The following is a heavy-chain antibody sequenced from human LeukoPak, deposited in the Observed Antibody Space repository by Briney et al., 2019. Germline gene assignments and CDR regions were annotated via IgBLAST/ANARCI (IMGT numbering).Heavy chain of an antibody. V-gene: IGHV3-23*01. CDR1: GFTFSSYA. CDR3: AKFSPPYYDSSGYYYPYFDY. D-gene: IGHD3-22*01. J-gene: IGHJ4*02. CDR2: ISGSGGST. Sequence: GGSPRLSCAASGFTFSSYAMSWVRQAPGKGLEWVSAISGSGGSTYYADSVKGRFTISRDNSKNTLYLQMNSLRAEDTAVYYCAKFSPPYYDSSGYYYPYFDYWGQGTLVTVSS.